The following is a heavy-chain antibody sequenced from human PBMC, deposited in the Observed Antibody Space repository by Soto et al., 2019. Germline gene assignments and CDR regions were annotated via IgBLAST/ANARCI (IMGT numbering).Heavy chain of an antibody. CDR2: IIPIFGTA. D-gene: IGHD6-13*01. Sequence: QVQLVQSGAEVKRPGSSVKVSCKASGGTFSNYAISWVRRAPGQGLEWMGGIIPIFGTANYAQKFQARVTITADESTSTAYMELNSLRYEDTAMYYCARSPSAAAGSTLGWFDPWGQGTLVTVSS. V-gene: IGHV1-69*01. CDR1: GGTFSNYA. J-gene: IGHJ5*02. CDR3: ARSPSAAAGSTLGWFDP.